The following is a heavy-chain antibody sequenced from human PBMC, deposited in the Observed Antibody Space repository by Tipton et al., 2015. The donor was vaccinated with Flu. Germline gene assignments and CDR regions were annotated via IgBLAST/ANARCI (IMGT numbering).Heavy chain of an antibody. Sequence: GLVKPSETLSLTCAVYGGSFSGYYWSWIRRPPGKGLEWIGEINHGGSTNYNPSLESRVTISVDTSKNQFSLNLNSVTAADTAVYYCATKLGYCSADSCFYYMNVWGKGTTVTVSS. J-gene: IGHJ6*03. CDR3: ATKLGYCSADSCFYYMNV. CDR1: GGSFSGYY. CDR2: INHGGST. V-gene: IGHV4-34*01. D-gene: IGHD2-15*01.